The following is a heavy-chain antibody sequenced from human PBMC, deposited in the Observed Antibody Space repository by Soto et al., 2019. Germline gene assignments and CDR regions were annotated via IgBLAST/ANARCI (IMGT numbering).Heavy chain of an antibody. CDR1: GVTFSSYA. Sequence: GASVKVSCKASGVTFSSYAISCVPTAPLQGLEWMGGNIPIFRTANYAQKFQGRVTITADESTSTAYMELSSLRSEDTAVYYCARERGMVRVDSRSLYGMEVPGQGHTVTVS. V-gene: IGHV1-69*13. J-gene: IGHJ6*02. CDR3: ARERGMVRVDSRSLYGMEV. CDR2: NIPIFRTA. D-gene: IGHD3-10*01.